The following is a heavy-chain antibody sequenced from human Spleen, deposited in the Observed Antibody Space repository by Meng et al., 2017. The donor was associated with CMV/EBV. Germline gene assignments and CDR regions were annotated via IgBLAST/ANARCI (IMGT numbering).Heavy chain of an antibody. J-gene: IGHJ4*02. CDR3: AKDDYSSGYYHTHYDY. D-gene: IGHD3-22*01. V-gene: IGHV3-30*04. Sequence: GGSLRLSCGASGFTFSSYAMYWVRQAPGKGLEWVAVISYDGSNKFYADSVKGRFTISRDNAKNSLYLQMNSLRAEDTAVYYCAKDDYSSGYYHTHYDYWGQGTLVTVSS. CDR2: ISYDGSNK. CDR1: GFTFSSYA.